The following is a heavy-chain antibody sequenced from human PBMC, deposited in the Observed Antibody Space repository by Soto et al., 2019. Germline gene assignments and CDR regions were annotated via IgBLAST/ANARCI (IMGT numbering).Heavy chain of an antibody. CDR1: GFTFSSYG. V-gene: IGHV3-33*01. CDR3: AREVPGYSSGWYKGYYGMDV. Sequence: QVQLVESGGGVVQPGRSLRLSCAASGFTFSSYGMHWVRQAPGKGLERVAVIWYDGSNKYYADSVKGRFTISRDNSKNTLDLQMNSLRAEDTAVYYCAREVPGYSSGWYKGYYGMDVWGQGTTVTVSS. J-gene: IGHJ6*02. D-gene: IGHD6-19*01. CDR2: IWYDGSNK.